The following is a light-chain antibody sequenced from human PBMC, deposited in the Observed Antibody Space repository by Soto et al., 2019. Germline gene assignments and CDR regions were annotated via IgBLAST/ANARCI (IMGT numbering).Light chain of an antibody. CDR3: QMCDSAHALT. V-gene: IGKV1-27*01. J-gene: IGKJ4*01. CDR1: QGIHTY. CDR2: SAS. Sequence: DIQMTQSPSSLFASVGDTVTITCRASQGIHTYLAWYQQKAGKVPQVLIYSASTLQSGVPSRFSGSGSGTEFSLTISNLQPEDAATYYCQMCDSAHALTFGGGTNLEIK.